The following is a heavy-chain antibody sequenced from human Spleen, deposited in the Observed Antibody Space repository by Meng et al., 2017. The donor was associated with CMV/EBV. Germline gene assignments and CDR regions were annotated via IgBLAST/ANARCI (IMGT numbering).Heavy chain of an antibody. J-gene: IGHJ6*02. CDR3: GGNLHV. D-gene: IGHD1-7*01. Sequence: SETLFLTCAVNGGSFSVYFWSWIRQPPGKGLEWIGEINHSGSMIYNPSLKSRVAISVDTSKNQFSLRLSSVTAADTAVYYCGGNLHVWGQGTTVTVSS. CDR2: INHSGSM. CDR1: GGSFSVYF. V-gene: IGHV4-34*03.